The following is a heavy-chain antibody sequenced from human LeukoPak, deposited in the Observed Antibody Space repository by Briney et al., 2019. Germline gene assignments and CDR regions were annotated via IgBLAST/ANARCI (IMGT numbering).Heavy chain of an antibody. Sequence: PSETLSLTYTVSGGSISSSSYYWGWIRQPPGKGLEWIGSIYYSGSTYYNPSLKSRVTISVDTSKNQFSLKLSSVTAADTAVYYCARDGRQVLWFGESTFDYWGQGTLVTVSS. CDR3: ARDGRQVLWFGESTFDY. CDR2: IYYSGST. CDR1: GGSISSSSYY. J-gene: IGHJ4*02. D-gene: IGHD3-10*01. V-gene: IGHV4-39*07.